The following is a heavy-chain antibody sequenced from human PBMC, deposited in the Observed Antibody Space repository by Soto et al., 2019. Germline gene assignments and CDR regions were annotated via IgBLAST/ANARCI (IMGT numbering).Heavy chain of an antibody. CDR1: GYTFTSYD. CDR3: ARATPILFVVVPSHPRNWFDP. CDR2: MNPNSGKT. V-gene: IGHV1-8*01. Sequence: ASVKVSCKASGYTFTSYDINWVRQATGQGLEWMGWMNPNSGKTAYAQKFQGRITMTRNTSLSTAYMELSSLRSEDTAVYYCARATPILFVVVPSHPRNWFDPWGQGTLVTVSS. J-gene: IGHJ5*02. D-gene: IGHD2-2*01.